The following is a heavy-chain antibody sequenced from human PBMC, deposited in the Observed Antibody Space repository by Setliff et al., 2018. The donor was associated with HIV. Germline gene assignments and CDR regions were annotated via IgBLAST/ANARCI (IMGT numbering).Heavy chain of an antibody. CDR3: ARGGQGSDY. J-gene: IGHJ4*02. CDR2: IIPVFGKV. CDR1: GYTFTGYY. Sequence: SVKVSCKASGYTFTGYYMHWVRQAPGQGLEWMGGIIPVFGKVEYAQRFQGRVKITADESTTTAYMELSTLRSEDTAVYYCARGGQGSDYWGQGTLVTVSS. V-gene: IGHV1-69*13.